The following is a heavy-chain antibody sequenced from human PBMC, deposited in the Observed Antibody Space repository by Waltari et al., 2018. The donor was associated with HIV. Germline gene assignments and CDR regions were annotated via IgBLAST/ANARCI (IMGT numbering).Heavy chain of an antibody. CDR3: AREKAVVADY. Sequence: EVQLVESGGGLVQPGGSLSLSCAASGLPFSSYEMNWVRQAPGKGLEWVSYISSSGGTIYYADAVKGRFTISRDNAKRTLYLQMNSLRAEDTAVYYCAREKAVVADYWGQGTLVTVSS. V-gene: IGHV3-48*03. CDR1: GLPFSSYE. D-gene: IGHD2-15*01. J-gene: IGHJ4*02. CDR2: ISSSGGTI.